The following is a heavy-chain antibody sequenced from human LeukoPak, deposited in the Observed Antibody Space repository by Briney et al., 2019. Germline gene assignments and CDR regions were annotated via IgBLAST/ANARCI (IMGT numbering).Heavy chain of an antibody. CDR2: IWYDGSNK. D-gene: IGHD2-15*01. CDR3: ATGLLDY. V-gene: IGHV3-33*01. CDR1: GFTFSKYG. Sequence: GGSLRLSCEASGFTFSKYGMHWARPAPGKGLEWVAVIWYDGSNKYYGDSVKGRFTISRDNSKNTLHLQMDSLRDEDTAVYYCATGLLDYWGQGTLVTVSS. J-gene: IGHJ4*02.